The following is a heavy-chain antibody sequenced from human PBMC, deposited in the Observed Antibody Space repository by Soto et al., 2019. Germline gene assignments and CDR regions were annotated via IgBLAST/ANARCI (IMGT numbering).Heavy chain of an antibody. Sequence: ASVKVSCKASGYTFTSYYMHWVRQAPGQGLEWMGIINPSGGSTSYAQKFQGRVTMTRDTSTSTVYMELSSLRSEDTAVYYCGRDKATSVVVVACTRHRCFVNWCQGTRVTDSS. V-gene: IGHV1-46*03. D-gene: IGHD2-15*01. CDR1: GYTFTSYY. J-gene: IGHJ3*02. CDR3: GRDKATSVVVVACTRHRCFVN. CDR2: INPSGGST.